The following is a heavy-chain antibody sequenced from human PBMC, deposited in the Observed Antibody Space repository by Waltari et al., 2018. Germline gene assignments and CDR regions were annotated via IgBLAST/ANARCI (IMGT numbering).Heavy chain of an antibody. CDR3: ARPPWNFGLYGMDV. CDR1: GFTFSGYS. D-gene: IGHD1-7*01. V-gene: IGHV3-21*01. Sequence: EVQLVESGGGLVKPGGSLRLPGAASGFTFSGYSMNLVRQAPGKGLEGVSAISRSSSQTHYADSVKGRFTISRDNAKNSLYLQMNSLRAEDTAIYYCARPPWNFGLYGMDVWGQGTTVTVSS. J-gene: IGHJ6*02. CDR2: ISRSSSQT.